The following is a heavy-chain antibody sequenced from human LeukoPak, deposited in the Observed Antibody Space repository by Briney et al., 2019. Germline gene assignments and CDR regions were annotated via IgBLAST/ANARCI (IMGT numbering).Heavy chain of an antibody. Sequence: ASVKVSCKASGYTFTGYYMHWVRQAPGQGLEWMGWINPNSGGTNYAQKFQGRVTMTRDTSISTACMELSSLRSEDTAVYYCARGHPRYSGYYFDYWGQGTLVTVSS. J-gene: IGHJ4*02. D-gene: IGHD5-12*01. CDR3: ARGHPRYSGYYFDY. V-gene: IGHV1-2*02. CDR1: GYTFTGYY. CDR2: INPNSGGT.